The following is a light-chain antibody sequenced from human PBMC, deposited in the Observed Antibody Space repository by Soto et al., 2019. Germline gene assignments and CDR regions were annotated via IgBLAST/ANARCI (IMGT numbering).Light chain of an antibody. J-gene: IGKJ2*01. Sequence: DIVMTQSPDSLAVSLGDRATINCKSSQSVLYSSNNKNYLAWYQQKPGQPPKLLIYWASTRQSGVPDRFSGSGSATDFTLTISSLQAEDVAVYYCQQYYSTPPYTFGQGTNLEIK. CDR3: QQYYSTPPYT. CDR2: WAS. V-gene: IGKV4-1*01. CDR1: QSVLYSSNNKNY.